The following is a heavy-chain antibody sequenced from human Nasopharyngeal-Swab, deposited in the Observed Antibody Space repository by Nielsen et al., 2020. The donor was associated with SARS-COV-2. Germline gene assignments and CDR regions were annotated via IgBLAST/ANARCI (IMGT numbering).Heavy chain of an antibody. CDR1: GDSVSSNSAA. D-gene: IGHD3-16*01. Sequence: SETLSLTCAISGDSVSSNSAAWNWIRQSPSRGLEWLGRTYYRSKWYNDYAVSVKSRITINPDTSKNQFSLQLNSVTAADTAVYYCALSFTEIPTPDAFDIWGQGTMVTVSS. J-gene: IGHJ3*02. V-gene: IGHV6-1*01. CDR3: ALSFTEIPTPDAFDI. CDR2: TYYRSKWYN.